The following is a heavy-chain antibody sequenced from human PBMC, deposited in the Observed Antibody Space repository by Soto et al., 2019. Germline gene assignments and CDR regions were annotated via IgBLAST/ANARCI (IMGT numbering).Heavy chain of an antibody. D-gene: IGHD2-8*01. J-gene: IGHJ4*02. CDR3: VRYGVAAAY. Sequence: QVQLVQSGAAVKKPGASVKVSCKASGYTFTSYNINWVRQATGQGLEWLGWMNPNSGNTGYAQTFPDRITLTRDTSITTAYMELSSLRSDDTAVYFCVRYGVAAAYWGQGTLVTVSS. CDR1: GYTFTSYN. CDR2: MNPNSGNT. V-gene: IGHV1-8*01.